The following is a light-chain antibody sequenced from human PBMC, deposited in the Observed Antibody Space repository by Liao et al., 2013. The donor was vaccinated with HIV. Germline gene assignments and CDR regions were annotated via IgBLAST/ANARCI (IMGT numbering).Light chain of an antibody. CDR3: QAGDNRSDHCV. CDR2: YDS. J-gene: IGLJ1*01. V-gene: IGLV3-21*04. Sequence: SYELTQPPSVSVAPGKTARITCGGNNIGSKSVHWYQQKPGQAPVLVIYYDSDRPSGIPERFSGSNSGNTATLTISRVEAGDEADYYCQAGDNRSDHCVFGTGTKVTVL. CDR1: NIGSKS.